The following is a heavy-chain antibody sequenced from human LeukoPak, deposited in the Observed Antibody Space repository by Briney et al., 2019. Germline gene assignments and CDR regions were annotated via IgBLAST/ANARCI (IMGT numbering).Heavy chain of an antibody. D-gene: IGHD3-22*01. V-gene: IGHV4-30-2*01. CDR1: GGSISSGGYS. Sequence: PSQTLSLTCAVSGGSISSGGYSWSWIRQPPGKGLEWIGYIYHSGSTYYNPSLKSRVTISVDRSKNQFSLKLSSVTAADTAVYYCARLYRYYDSSGYENAFDIWGQGTMVTVSS. CDR2: IYHSGST. CDR3: ARLYRYYDSSGYENAFDI. J-gene: IGHJ3*02.